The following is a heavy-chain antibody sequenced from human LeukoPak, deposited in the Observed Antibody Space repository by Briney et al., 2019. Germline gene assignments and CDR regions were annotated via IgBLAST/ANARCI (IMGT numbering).Heavy chain of an antibody. V-gene: IGHV3-48*01. D-gene: IGHD3-9*01. Sequence: GGSLRLSCEVAGFPFSNYSMNWVRQAPGKGLEWVSYISRSSSAKNYADSVKGRFIISSDNSKNTLYLQMNSLRAEVTAVYYCARGGYYNILTNFRSRISGFDYWGQGTLVTVSS. CDR3: ARGGYYNILTNFRSRISGFDY. CDR2: ISRSSSAK. J-gene: IGHJ4*02. CDR1: GFPFSNYS.